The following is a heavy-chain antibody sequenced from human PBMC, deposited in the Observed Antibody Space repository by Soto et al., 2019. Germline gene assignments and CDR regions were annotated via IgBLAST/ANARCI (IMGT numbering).Heavy chain of an antibody. V-gene: IGHV2-5*01. D-gene: IGHD2-2*01. CDR3: AHSRDSDCSSPSCLNCFDP. Sequence: QITLKESGPTLVMPTRTLTLTSTSSGVSLSASGVGVGWIRQPPGEALEWLASIYWNDDTRYSPSLKSRLTITTDTSKNQVVLTLTNMDPVDTATYFCAHSRDSDCSSPSCLNCFDPWGQGTLVTVSS. CDR1: GVSLSASGVG. CDR2: IYWNDDT. J-gene: IGHJ5*02.